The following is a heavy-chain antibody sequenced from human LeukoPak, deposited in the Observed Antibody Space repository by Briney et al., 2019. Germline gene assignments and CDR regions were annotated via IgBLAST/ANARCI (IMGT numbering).Heavy chain of an antibody. D-gene: IGHD3-22*01. V-gene: IGHV1-69*05. J-gene: IGHJ4*02. CDR2: IIPIFGTA. CDR3: AGGQKGGGKSLYYYDSSGYYHLDY. CDR1: GGTFSSYA. Sequence: SAKVSCKASGGTFSSYAISWVRQAPGQGLEWMGGIIPIFGTANYAQKFQGRVTITTDESTSTAYMELSSLRSEDTAVYYCAGGQKGGGKSLYYYDSSGYYHLDYWGQGTLVTVSS.